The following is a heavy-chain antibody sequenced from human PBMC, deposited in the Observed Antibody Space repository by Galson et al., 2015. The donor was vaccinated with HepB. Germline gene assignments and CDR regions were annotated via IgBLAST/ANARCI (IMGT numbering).Heavy chain of an antibody. D-gene: IGHD2-2*03. Sequence: SLRLSCAASGFTFSSYAMSWVRQAPGKGLEWVSAISGSGGSTYYADSVKGRFTISRDNSKNTLYLQMNSLRAEDTAVYYCAKVAIVGVPAAMGYFQHWGQGTLVTVSS. J-gene: IGHJ1*01. CDR3: AKVAIVGVPAAMGYFQH. V-gene: IGHV3-23*01. CDR1: GFTFSSYA. CDR2: ISGSGGST.